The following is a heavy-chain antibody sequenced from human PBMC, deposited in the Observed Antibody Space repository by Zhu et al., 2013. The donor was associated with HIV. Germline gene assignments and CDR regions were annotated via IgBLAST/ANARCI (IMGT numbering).Heavy chain of an antibody. D-gene: IGHD3-22*01. CDR3: ARGDYDSSGFDN. J-gene: IGHJ4*02. Sequence: QAQLVQSGAEVRKPGASVKVSCKTSGYTFSTFDINWVRQAAGQGLEWMGWMNPKSGNTGYAQTFRGRFTITANTSTTTAYMELSNLTSEDTAIYYCARGDYDSSGFDNWGQGTLVTVSS. CDR2: MNPKSGNT. CDR1: GYTFSTFD. V-gene: IGHV1-8*03.